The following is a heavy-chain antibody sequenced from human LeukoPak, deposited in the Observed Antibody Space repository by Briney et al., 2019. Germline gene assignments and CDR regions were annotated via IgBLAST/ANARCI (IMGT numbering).Heavy chain of an antibody. J-gene: IGHJ6*02. Sequence: GASVKASCKASGGTFSSYAISWVRQAPGQGLEWMGRIIPILGIANYAQKFQGRVTITADKSTSTAYVELSSLRSEDTAVYYCARDRTYYDILTGYGMDVWGQGTTVTVSS. V-gene: IGHV1-69*04. CDR1: GGTFSSYA. CDR3: ARDRTYYDILTGYGMDV. CDR2: IIPILGIA. D-gene: IGHD3-9*01.